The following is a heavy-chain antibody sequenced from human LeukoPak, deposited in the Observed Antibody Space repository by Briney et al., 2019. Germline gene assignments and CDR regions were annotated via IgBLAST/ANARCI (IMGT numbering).Heavy chain of an antibody. D-gene: IGHD4-17*01. CDR3: ARANGDYGEVAFDI. V-gene: IGHV3-30*04. Sequence: GGSLRLSCAASGFTFSSYAMHWVRQAPGKGLEWVAVISYDGSNKYYADSVKGRFTISRGNSKNTLYLQMNSLRAEDTAVYYCARANGDYGEVAFDIWGQGTMVTVSS. J-gene: IGHJ3*02. CDR1: GFTFSSYA. CDR2: ISYDGSNK.